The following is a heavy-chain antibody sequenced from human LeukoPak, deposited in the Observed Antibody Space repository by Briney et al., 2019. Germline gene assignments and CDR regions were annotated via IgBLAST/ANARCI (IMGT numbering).Heavy chain of an antibody. Sequence: GGSLRLSCAASGFTFSGYWLNWVRQAPGKGLEWVSIISGSGASTYYADSVKGRFTFSRDNSKNTLYLQMNSLRAEDTAVYYCAKDRSGGYSNYFDPWGQGTLVTVSS. J-gene: IGHJ5*02. CDR3: AKDRSGGYSNYFDP. V-gene: IGHV3-23*01. D-gene: IGHD4-11*01. CDR2: ISGSGAST. CDR1: GFTFSGYW.